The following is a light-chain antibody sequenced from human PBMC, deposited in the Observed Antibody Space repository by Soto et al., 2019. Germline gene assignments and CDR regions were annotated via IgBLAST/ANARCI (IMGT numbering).Light chain of an antibody. CDR3: QQSYSTPFT. J-gene: IGKJ3*01. Sequence: DIQMTQSPSSLSASVGDRVTITCRASQSISTYLNWYQQKPGKAPNLLIYAASTLERGVPSRFSGSGSGTDFNLTISSLQPEDFVAYYCQQSYSTPFTFGPGTKVDIE. CDR2: AAS. V-gene: IGKV1-39*01. CDR1: QSISTY.